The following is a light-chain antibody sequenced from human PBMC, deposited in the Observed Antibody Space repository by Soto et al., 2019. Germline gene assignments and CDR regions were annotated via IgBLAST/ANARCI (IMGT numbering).Light chain of an antibody. CDR2: AAS. CDR1: QGISSY. CDR3: QQSYSTLIT. Sequence: AILMTQSPSSLSASAGDRVTITCRASQGISSYLAWYQQKPGKAPKLLIYAASTLQSGVPSRFSGSGSGTDFTLTISCLQSEDFATYYCQQSYSTLITFGQGTRLEIK. V-gene: IGKV1-8*01. J-gene: IGKJ5*01.